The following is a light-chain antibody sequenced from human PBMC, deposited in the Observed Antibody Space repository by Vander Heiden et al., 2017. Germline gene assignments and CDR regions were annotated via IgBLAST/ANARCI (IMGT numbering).Light chain of an antibody. CDR2: DAS. CDR1: QGISNY. J-gene: IGKJ4*01. CDR3: QQYDNFPLT. Sequence: DIQMTQSPASLSAFVGDRVTITCQASQGISNYVNWYQQKPGKAPNLLISDASNLERGVPSRFSGAGSGTDFTFTISGLQPEDIATYYCQQYDNFPLTFGGGTKVEIK. V-gene: IGKV1-33*01.